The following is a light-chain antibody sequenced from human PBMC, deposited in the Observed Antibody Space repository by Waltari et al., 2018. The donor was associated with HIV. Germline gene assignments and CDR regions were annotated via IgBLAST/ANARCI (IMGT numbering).Light chain of an antibody. CDR2: EDN. CDR1: SSDVGGYNV. CDR3: CSYTGSNAWL. J-gene: IGLJ3*02. Sequence: QSALTQPASVSGSPGQSITISCTGTSSDVGGYNVVSWYQQHPGKAPKLMIYEDNKRPSGVSNRFSASKSGNTASLTISGLQAEDEAEYYCCSYTGSNAWLFGGGTKLTVL. V-gene: IGLV2-23*01.